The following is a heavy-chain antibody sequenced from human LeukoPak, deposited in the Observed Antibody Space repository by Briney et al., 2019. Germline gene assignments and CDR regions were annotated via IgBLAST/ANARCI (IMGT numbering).Heavy chain of an antibody. J-gene: IGHJ4*02. CDR1: GFTFSSYS. CDR3: AKGRRLVPAAATLFDY. CDR2: ISSSDTYI. D-gene: IGHD2-2*01. Sequence: PGGSLRLSCAASGFTFSSYSMNWVRQAPGRGLEWVSSISSSDTYIYHADSVKGRFTISRDNAKNSLYLQMNSLRVEDTAVYYCAKGRRLVPAAATLFDYWGQGTLVTVSS. V-gene: IGHV3-21*01.